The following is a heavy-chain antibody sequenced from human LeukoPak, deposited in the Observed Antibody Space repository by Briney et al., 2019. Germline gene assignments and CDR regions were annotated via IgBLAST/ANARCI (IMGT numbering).Heavy chain of an antibody. D-gene: IGHD3-10*01. CDR1: GFTFSSYS. Sequence: GGSLRLSCAASGFTFSSYSMNWVRQAPGKGLEWVSSISSSSSYIYYADSVKGRFTISRDNAKNSLYLQMNSLRAEDTAVYYCASGPRLWFGESYYYYGMDVRGQGTTVIVSS. J-gene: IGHJ6*02. CDR3: ASGPRLWFGESYYYYGMDV. CDR2: ISSSSSYI. V-gene: IGHV3-21*01.